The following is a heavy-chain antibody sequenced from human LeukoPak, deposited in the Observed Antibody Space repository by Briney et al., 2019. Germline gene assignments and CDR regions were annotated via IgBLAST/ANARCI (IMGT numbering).Heavy chain of an antibody. V-gene: IGHV4-39*01. CDR2: IFYSGST. J-gene: IGHJ4*02. Sequence: SETLSLTCTVSGGSISSSSYYWGWIRRPPARGLELIGNIFYSGSTYYNPSLKSRVTISVDTSKNQFSLRLSSVTAADTAVYYCASLMEIAVAGNYFDYWGQGTLVTVSS. CDR1: GGSISSSSYY. D-gene: IGHD6-19*01. CDR3: ASLMEIAVAGNYFDY.